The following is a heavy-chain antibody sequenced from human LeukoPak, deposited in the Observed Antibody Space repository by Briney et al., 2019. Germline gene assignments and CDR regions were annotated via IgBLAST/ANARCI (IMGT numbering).Heavy chain of an antibody. Sequence: GGSLRLSCAASGITFTSYAMSWVRQAPGKGLEWVSGIRGSGGSTYYADSVKGRFSISRDNSKNTLDLQMNSLRTEDTAVYYCAIEGVAATGTFDIWGQGTMVTVSS. J-gene: IGHJ3*02. D-gene: IGHD2-15*01. CDR1: GITFTSYA. V-gene: IGHV3-23*01. CDR3: AIEGVAATGTFDI. CDR2: IRGSGGST.